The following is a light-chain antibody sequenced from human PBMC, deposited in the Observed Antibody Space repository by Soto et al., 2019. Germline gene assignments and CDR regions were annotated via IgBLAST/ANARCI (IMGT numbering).Light chain of an antibody. V-gene: IGLV2-14*01. CDR3: TSYTSSSTYV. Sequence: QSALTQPASVSGSPGQSITISCTGTSSDVGGYNYVSWYQPHPGKAPKLMIYDNSNRPSGVSNRFSGSKSGNTASLTISGLQAEDAAYYYCTSYTSSSTYVFGIGTKLTVL. CDR2: DNS. CDR1: SSDVGGYNY. J-gene: IGLJ1*01.